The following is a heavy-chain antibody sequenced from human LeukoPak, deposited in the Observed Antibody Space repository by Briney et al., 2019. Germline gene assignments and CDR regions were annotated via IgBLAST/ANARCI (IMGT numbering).Heavy chain of an antibody. CDR2: IYTTGGT. J-gene: IGHJ6*01. CDR1: GASISTYY. Sequence: SETLSLTCSVSGASISTYYWSWIRQPAGKGLEWIGRIYTTGGTNYNPSLKSRVTMSIDTSKNQFSLKLSSVTAADTAVYYCARQGGGNRNGMDVWGQGTTVTVSS. CDR3: ARQGGGNRNGMDV. D-gene: IGHD4-23*01. V-gene: IGHV4-4*07.